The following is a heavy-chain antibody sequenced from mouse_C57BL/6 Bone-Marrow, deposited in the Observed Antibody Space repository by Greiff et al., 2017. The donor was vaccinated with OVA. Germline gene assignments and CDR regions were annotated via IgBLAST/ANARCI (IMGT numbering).Heavy chain of an antibody. J-gene: IGHJ2*01. D-gene: IGHD4-1*01. Sequence: EVQLQQSGPELVKPGASVKISCKASGYTFTDYYMNWVKQSHGKSLEWIGDINPNNGGTRYNQKFKGKATLTVDKSSSTAYMELRSLTSEDAAGDYCARLGRRDFDYWGQGTTLTVSS. CDR2: INPNNGGT. CDR3: ARLGRRDFDY. CDR1: GYTFTDYY. V-gene: IGHV1-26*01.